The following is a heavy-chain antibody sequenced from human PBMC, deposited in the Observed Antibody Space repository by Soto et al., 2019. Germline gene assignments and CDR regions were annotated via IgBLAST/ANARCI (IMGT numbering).Heavy chain of an antibody. D-gene: IGHD2-15*01. CDR3: ARDHVVVAATFRASYYGMDV. J-gene: IGHJ6*02. CDR1: GFTFSSYA. V-gene: IGHV3-30-3*01. Sequence: QVQLVESGGGVVQPGRSLRLSCAASGFTFSSYAMHWVRQAPGKGLEWVAVISYDGSNKYYADSVKGRFTISRDNSKNTLYLQMNSLRAEDTAVYYCARDHVVVAATFRASYYGMDVWGQGITVTVSS. CDR2: ISYDGSNK.